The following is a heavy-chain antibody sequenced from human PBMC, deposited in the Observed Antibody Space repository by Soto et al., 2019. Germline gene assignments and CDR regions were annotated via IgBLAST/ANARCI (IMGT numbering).Heavy chain of an antibody. CDR3: ARLLPHCWSGYFDS. CDR2: VYYSGTT. Sequence: PSETLSLTCTVSNGSISSKSHYWGWMRQPPGKGLEWIGTVYYSGTTYYNPSLKSRVIISVDPSKDQFSLKLSSVTAADSAVYYCARLLPHCWSGYFDSWGQGSLVTVSS. V-gene: IGHV4-39*01. J-gene: IGHJ4*02. CDR1: NGSISSKSHY. D-gene: IGHD3-3*02.